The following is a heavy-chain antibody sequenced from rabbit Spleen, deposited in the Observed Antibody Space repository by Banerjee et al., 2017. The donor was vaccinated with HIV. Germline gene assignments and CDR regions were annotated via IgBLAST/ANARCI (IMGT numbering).Heavy chain of an antibody. CDR1: GFSFSSSYW. J-gene: IGHJ4*01. V-gene: IGHV1S45*01. CDR3: VRDQAGDADYGPYYLNL. Sequence: QEQLVESGGGLVQPEGSLTLTCTVSGFSFSSSYWICWVRQAPGKGLEWIACIYAGSSGNTYYASWAKGRFTISKSSSTTVTLQMTSLTAADTATYFCVRDQAGDADYGPYYLNLWGPGTLVTVS. CDR2: IYAGSSGNT. D-gene: IGHD2-1*01.